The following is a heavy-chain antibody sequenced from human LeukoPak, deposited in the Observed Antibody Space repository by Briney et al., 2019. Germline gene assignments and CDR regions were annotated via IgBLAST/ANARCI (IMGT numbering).Heavy chain of an antibody. D-gene: IGHD2-21*01. V-gene: IGHV3-7*01. CDR3: ARGVYGGPLLD. Sequence: PGGSLRLSCAASGFTFSTYWMSWVRQAPGKGLEWVANIKQDGSEKYYADSVKGRFIISRDNAKNSLYLQMNSLRAEDTAVYYCARGVYGGPLLDWGQGTLVTVSS. CDR2: IKQDGSEK. J-gene: IGHJ4*02. CDR1: GFTFSTYW.